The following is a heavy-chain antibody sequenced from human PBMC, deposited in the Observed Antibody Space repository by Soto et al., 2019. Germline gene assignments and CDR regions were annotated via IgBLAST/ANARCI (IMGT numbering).Heavy chain of an antibody. Sequence: SETLSLTCTVSGGSISSSSYYWGWIRQPPGKGLEWIGEINHSGSTNYNPSLKSRVTISVDTSKNQFSLKLSSVTAADTAVYYCARHSSSWGWFDPWGQGTLVTVSS. J-gene: IGHJ5*02. CDR3: ARHSSSWGWFDP. CDR2: INHSGST. D-gene: IGHD6-13*01. CDR1: GGSISSSSYY. V-gene: IGHV4-39*07.